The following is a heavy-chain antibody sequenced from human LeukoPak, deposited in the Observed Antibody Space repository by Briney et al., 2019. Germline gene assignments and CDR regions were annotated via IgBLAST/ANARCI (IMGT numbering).Heavy chain of an antibody. J-gene: IGHJ6*02. Sequence: GGSLRLSCAASGFTFSSYAMHWVRQAPGEALMWVSRIKSDGSSTTYADSVKGRFTISRDNAKNTLYLQMNSLRAEDTAVYYCSRDSLSSCGGDCYSGLDVWGQGTTVTVSS. D-gene: IGHD2-21*02. CDR2: IKSDGSST. V-gene: IGHV3-74*01. CDR3: SRDSLSSCGGDCYSGLDV. CDR1: GFTFSSYA.